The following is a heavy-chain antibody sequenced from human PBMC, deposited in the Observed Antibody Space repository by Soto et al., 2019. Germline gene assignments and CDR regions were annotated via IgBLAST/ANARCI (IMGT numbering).Heavy chain of an antibody. V-gene: IGHV3-74*01. CDR1: GFTFSSYW. J-gene: IGHJ4*02. CDR3: ARDSSRRPRTATTH. CDR2: INSDGSRT. Sequence: GGSLRLSCAASGFTFSSYWMHWVRQAPWKGLVWVARINSDGSRTNYADSVKGRLTISRDNAKNTLYLQMNSLRAEDTAVYYCARDSSRRPRTATTHWGQGTLVTVST. D-gene: IGHD2-2*01.